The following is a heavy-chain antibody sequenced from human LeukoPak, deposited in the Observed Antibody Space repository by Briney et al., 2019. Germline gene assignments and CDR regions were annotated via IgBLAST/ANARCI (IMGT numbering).Heavy chain of an antibody. CDR2: ISSSMSIT. D-gene: IGHD3-10*01. Sequence: GGSLRLSCAASGFSLSGYSMNWVRQTPGKGLEWISYISSSMSITYYADSVKGRSTISRDNAKNSLYLQMNGLTDEDTAVYYCARGSLNYYASGSYYMVFRGQGTLVTVSS. CDR3: ARGSLNYYASGSYYMVF. J-gene: IGHJ4*02. CDR1: GFSLSGYS. V-gene: IGHV3-48*02.